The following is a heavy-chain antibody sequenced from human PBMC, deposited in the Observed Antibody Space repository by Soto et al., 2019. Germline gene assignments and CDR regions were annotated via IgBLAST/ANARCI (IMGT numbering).Heavy chain of an antibody. V-gene: IGHV1-46*01. CDR3: ASSQYESSGYSGFDP. D-gene: IGHD3-22*01. Sequence: ASVKVSCKASGYTFTRYYMHWVRQAPGQGLEWMGIINPSGGSTSYAQKFQGRVTMTRDTRTVYMELNSLRSEDTAVYYCASSQYESSGYSGFDPWGQGTLVTVSS. CDR1: GYTFTRYY. CDR2: INPSGGST. J-gene: IGHJ5*02.